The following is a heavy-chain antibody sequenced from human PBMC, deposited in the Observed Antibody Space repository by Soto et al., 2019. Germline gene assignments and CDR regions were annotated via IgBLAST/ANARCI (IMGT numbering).Heavy chain of an antibody. D-gene: IGHD3-22*01. V-gene: IGHV4-4*02. CDR1: GGSISSSNW. CDR3: ARRRDYYDSSGYYFNWFDP. CDR2: IYHSGST. J-gene: IGHJ5*02. Sequence: SETLSLTCAVSGGSISSSNWWSWVRQPPGKGLEWIGEIYHSGSTNYNPSLKSRVTISVDKSKNQFSLKLSSVTAADTAVYYCARRRDYYDSSGYYFNWFDPWGQGTLVTVS.